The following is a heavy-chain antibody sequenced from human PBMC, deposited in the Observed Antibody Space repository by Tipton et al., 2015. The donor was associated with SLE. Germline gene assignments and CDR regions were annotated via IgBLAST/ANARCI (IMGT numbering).Heavy chain of an antibody. CDR1: GGSLRGYY. J-gene: IGHJ4*02. D-gene: IGHD6-13*01. V-gene: IGHV4-34*01. Sequence: TLSLTCAVYGGSLRGYYLSRLRPPPGEGLEWIGENDHSGRTDYNPSLKSRVTLSVDTSNNQFSLKFTSMTAADTAVYYCARVQQLEYFDYWGQGTLVTVSS. CDR3: ARVQQLEYFDY. CDR2: NDHSGRT.